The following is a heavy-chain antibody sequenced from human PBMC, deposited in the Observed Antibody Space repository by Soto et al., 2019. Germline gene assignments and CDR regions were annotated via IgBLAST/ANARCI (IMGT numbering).Heavy chain of an antibody. Sequence: ASVKVSCKASGYTFTSYGICWVRQAPGQGLEWMGWISAYNGNTNYAQKLQGRVTMTTDTSTSTAYMELRSLRFDDTALFYCARGPRLESASGWYSDYWGQGTLVTVSS. D-gene: IGHD6-19*01. CDR1: GYTFTSYG. V-gene: IGHV1-18*01. CDR2: ISAYNGNT. J-gene: IGHJ4*02. CDR3: ARGPRLESASGWYSDY.